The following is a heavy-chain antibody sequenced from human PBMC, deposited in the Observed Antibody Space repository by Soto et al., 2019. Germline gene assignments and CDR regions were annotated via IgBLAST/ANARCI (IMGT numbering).Heavy chain of an antibody. J-gene: IGHJ6*02. CDR1: GFNFSSYN. Sequence: GGSLRLSCAASGFNFSSYNINWVRQAPGKGLEWVSSISSASNHIFYADSVKGRFTISRDNAKSSLNLQMNSLRAEDTAVYYCAKDRGRGSPVSGGMDVWGQGTTVTVSS. D-gene: IGHD3-3*01. CDR2: ISSASNHI. V-gene: IGHV3-21*01. CDR3: AKDRGRGSPVSGGMDV.